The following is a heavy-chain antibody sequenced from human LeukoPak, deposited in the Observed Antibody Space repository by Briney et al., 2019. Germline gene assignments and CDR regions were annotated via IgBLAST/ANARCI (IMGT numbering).Heavy chain of an antibody. V-gene: IGHV1-24*01. CDR2: FDPEDGET. J-gene: IGHJ4*02. Sequence: GASVKVSRKVSGYTPTELSMHWVRQAPGKGLEWMGGFDPEDGETIYAQKFQGRVTMTEDTSTDTAYMELSSLRSEDTAVYYCATDGNDYVWGSYRIWGQGALVTVSS. CDR1: GYTPTELS. D-gene: IGHD3-16*02. CDR3: ATDGNDYVWGSYRI.